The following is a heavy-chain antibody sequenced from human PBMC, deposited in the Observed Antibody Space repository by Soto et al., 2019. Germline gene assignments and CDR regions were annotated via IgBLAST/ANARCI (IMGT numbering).Heavy chain of an antibody. V-gene: IGHV4-4*02. Sequence: QVQLQESGPGLVKPSGTLSLTCSVSGGSLSRSNWGSWVRQPPGKGLEWIGEIHHRGSTNYKPSLKSRVTISVDKSKNQFSLKLSSVTAADTAVYYCARDYGDYAFDYWGQGTLVTVSS. CDR3: ARDYGDYAFDY. D-gene: IGHD4-17*01. CDR1: GGSLSRSNW. J-gene: IGHJ4*02. CDR2: IHHRGST.